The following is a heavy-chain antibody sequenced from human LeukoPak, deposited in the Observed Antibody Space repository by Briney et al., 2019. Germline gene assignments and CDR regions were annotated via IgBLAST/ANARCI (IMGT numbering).Heavy chain of an antibody. Sequence: GGSLRLSCAASGFTVSSDYMHWVRQAPGKGLEWVSVIYSGGRTYYAESVKGRFTISRDSSTNTLFLQMNSLRAEDTAIYYCARDLVVAGLVPWGQGTLVLVSS. V-gene: IGHV3-66*01. CDR3: ARDLVVAGLVP. CDR1: GFTVSSDY. CDR2: IYSGGRT. J-gene: IGHJ5*02. D-gene: IGHD3-22*01.